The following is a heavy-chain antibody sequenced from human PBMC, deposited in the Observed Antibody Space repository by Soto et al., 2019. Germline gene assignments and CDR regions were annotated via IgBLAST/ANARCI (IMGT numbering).Heavy chain of an antibody. D-gene: IGHD4-17*01. CDR2: ISCYKGDT. J-gene: IGHJ4*02. V-gene: IGHV1-18*04. CDR3: AVGVDYGDYGYFDS. Sequence: QVQMVQSGTEVKEPGASVKVSCKASGYTFSSRGISWVRQAPGQGLEWLGWISCYKGDTFYAQKVQGRVTMTTDRYTSTAYLDLRNLGSDDTAVYYCAVGVDYGDYGYFDSWGQGTLVTVSS. CDR1: GYTFSSRG.